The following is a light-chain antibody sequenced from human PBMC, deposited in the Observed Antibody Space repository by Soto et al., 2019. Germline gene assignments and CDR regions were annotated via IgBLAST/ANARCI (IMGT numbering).Light chain of an antibody. J-gene: IGLJ1*01. CDR2: EGN. V-gene: IGLV2-14*02. CDR3: SSYAGSSNV. Sequence: QSALTQPASVSGSPGQSITISCTGTSGDIGTYNLVSWYQQHPGRAPKLIIFEGNKRPSGVSNRFSGSKSGNTASLTISGLQAEDEADYYCSSYAGSSNVFGTGTKVTVL. CDR1: SGDIGTYNL.